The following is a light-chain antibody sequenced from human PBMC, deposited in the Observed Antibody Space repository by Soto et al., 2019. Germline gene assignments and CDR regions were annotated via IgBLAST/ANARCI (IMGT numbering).Light chain of an antibody. Sequence: EIVMTQSPLFLSVTPGEPASISCRSSQNLLHSYGKTFLDWYLQRPGQSPQMLIYLGSSRASGVPERFSGSGSGTDFTMKISIVEDEDVGFCCCMQALESPRTFGQGTNGAIK. CDR1: QNLLHSYGKTF. V-gene: IGKV2-28*01. CDR2: LGS. CDR3: MQALESPRT. J-gene: IGKJ1*01.